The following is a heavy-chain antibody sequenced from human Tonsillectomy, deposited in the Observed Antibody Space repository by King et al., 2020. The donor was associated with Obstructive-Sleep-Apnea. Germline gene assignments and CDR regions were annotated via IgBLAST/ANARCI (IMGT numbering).Heavy chain of an antibody. D-gene: IGHD3-9*01. Sequence: QLQESGPGLVKPSQTLSLTCTVSGGSISSGDYYWSWIRQPPGKGLEWIGYIYYSGSTYYNPSLKRRVTISVDTSKNQFSLKLSSVTAADTAVYYCARGGYFDWLLSYFDYWGQGTLVTVSS. CDR3: ARGGYFDWLLSYFDY. V-gene: IGHV4-30-4*01. CDR2: IYYSGST. J-gene: IGHJ4*02. CDR1: GGSISSGDYY.